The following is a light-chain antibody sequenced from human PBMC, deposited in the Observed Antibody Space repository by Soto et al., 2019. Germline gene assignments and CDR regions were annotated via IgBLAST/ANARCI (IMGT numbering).Light chain of an antibody. J-gene: IGLJ1*01. CDR1: RSNIGTNT. V-gene: IGLV1-44*01. CDR2: STN. CDR3: QSYDSSLSGSV. Sequence: SVLTQPPSASGTPGPRVPISFSGSRSNIGTNTVNWYQQFTGTAPKVLIYSTNLRPSGVPDRISGSKSGTSASLAITGLQAEDEDDYYCQSYDSSLSGSVFGTGTKVTV.